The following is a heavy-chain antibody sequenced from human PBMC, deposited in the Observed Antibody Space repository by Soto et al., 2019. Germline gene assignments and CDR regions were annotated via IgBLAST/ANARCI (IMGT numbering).Heavy chain of an antibody. CDR2: IHHSGRT. V-gene: IGHV4-4*02. D-gene: IGHD2-21*02. Sequence: SETLSLTCAVSGDSISSDKWWSWVRQPPGKGLEWIGEIHHSGRTDYNPSLKSRVTILVEKSKNQVSLELSSMTAADTAVYYCARGGDWQFASWGQGTLVYVSS. J-gene: IGHJ4*02. CDR1: GDSISSDKW. CDR3: ARGGDWQFAS.